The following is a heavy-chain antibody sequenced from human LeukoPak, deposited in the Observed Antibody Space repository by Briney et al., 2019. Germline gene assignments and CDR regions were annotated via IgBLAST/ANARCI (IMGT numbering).Heavy chain of an antibody. V-gene: IGHV5-51*01. D-gene: IGHD2-15*01. Sequence: GESLKISCKGSGYSFTTYWIGWVRQMPGKGLEWMGIIYPGDSDTRYSPSFQGQVTISADKSISTAYLQWSSLKASDTAMYYCARARFCSGGSCYAEYWGQGTLVTVSS. CDR2: IYPGDSDT. CDR3: ARARFCSGGSCYAEY. CDR1: GYSFTTYW. J-gene: IGHJ4*02.